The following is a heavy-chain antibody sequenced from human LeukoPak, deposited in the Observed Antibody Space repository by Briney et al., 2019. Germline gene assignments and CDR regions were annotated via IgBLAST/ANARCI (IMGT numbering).Heavy chain of an antibody. CDR3: ARGSRVNYDILTGYYRNEYYFDY. J-gene: IGHJ4*02. Sequence: ASVKVSCKASGYTFTSYGISWVRQAPGQGLEWMGWISAYNGNTNYAQKLQGRVTITADESTSTAYMELSSLRSEDTAVYYCARGSRVNYDILTGYYRNEYYFDYWGQGTLVTVSS. CDR2: ISAYNGNT. D-gene: IGHD3-9*01. CDR1: GYTFTSYG. V-gene: IGHV1-18*01.